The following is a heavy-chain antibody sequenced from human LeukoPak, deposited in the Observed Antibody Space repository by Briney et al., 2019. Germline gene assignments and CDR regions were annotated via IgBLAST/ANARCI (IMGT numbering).Heavy chain of an antibody. Sequence: GRSLRLSCAASGFTFDDYAMHWVRQAPGKGLEWVSGISWNSGSIGYADSVKGRFTISRDNSKNTLSLQMNSLRAEDTAVYYCARDRDSGSYCDYWGQGTLVTVSS. V-gene: IGHV3-9*01. J-gene: IGHJ4*02. D-gene: IGHD1-26*01. CDR3: ARDRDSGSYCDY. CDR1: GFTFDDYA. CDR2: ISWNSGSI.